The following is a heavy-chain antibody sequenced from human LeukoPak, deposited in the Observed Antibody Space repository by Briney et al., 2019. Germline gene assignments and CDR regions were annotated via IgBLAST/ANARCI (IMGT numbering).Heavy chain of an antibody. CDR2: IKEDGSKG. J-gene: IGHJ5*01. CDR1: GFSFSTYW. Sequence: GGSLRLSCAASGFSFSTYWMSWVRQTPGKGLEWVANIKEDGSKGYYVDSVKGRFTISRDNAKNSLYLQMNSLRVEDSAVYYCARDAGGYDSWGQGALVTVSS. CDR3: ARDAGGYDS. V-gene: IGHV3-7*01. D-gene: IGHD5-12*01.